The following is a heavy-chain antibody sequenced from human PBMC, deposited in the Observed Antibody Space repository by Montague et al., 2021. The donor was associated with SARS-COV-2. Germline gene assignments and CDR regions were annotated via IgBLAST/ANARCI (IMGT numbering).Heavy chain of an antibody. V-gene: IGHV4-59*12. CDR2: IFYTGST. Sequence: SETQSLTCTVSGDSINTYYWNWIRQPSGKGLEWLGSIFYTGSTNYNPSLKSRVTISLDTSKNQFFLKVTSVTAADTAVYYCARQAAGSYFYYGVDVWGQGTTVTVSS. CDR1: GDSINTYY. CDR3: ARQAAGSYFYYGVDV. D-gene: IGHD6-13*01. J-gene: IGHJ6*02.